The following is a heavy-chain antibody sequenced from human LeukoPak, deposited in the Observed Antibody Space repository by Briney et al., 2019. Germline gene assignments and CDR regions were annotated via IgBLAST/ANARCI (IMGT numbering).Heavy chain of an antibody. CDR3: ARVLFGQLWYEFDY. J-gene: IGHJ4*02. CDR2: MNPNSGNT. D-gene: IGHD5-18*01. V-gene: IGHV1-8*01. Sequence: GASVKVSCKASGYTFTSYDINWVRQATGQGLEWMGWMNPNSGNTGYAQKFQGRVTTTRNTSISTAYMELSSLRSEDTAVYYCARVLFGQLWYEFDYWGQGTLVTVSS. CDR1: GYTFTSYD.